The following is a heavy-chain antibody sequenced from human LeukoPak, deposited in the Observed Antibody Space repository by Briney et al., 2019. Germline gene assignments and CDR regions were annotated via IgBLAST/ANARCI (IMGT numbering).Heavy chain of an antibody. J-gene: IGHJ4*02. CDR1: GFTFSSYA. CDR3: AKPVLLWFAPDYYFDY. D-gene: IGHD3-10*01. Sequence: GGSLRLSCAASGFTFSSYAMSWVRQAPGKGLEWVSAISGSGGSTYYADSVKGRFTISRDNSKNALYLQMNSLRAEDTAVYYCAKPVLLWFAPDYYFDYWGQGTLVTVSS. CDR2: ISGSGGST. V-gene: IGHV3-23*01.